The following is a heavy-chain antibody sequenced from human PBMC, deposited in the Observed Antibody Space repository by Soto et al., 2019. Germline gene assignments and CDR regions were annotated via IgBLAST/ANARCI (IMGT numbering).Heavy chain of an antibody. CDR3: AKGVSPYSYGGNFDY. V-gene: IGHV3-23*01. CDR1: GFTFSSYA. J-gene: IGHJ4*02. D-gene: IGHD5-18*01. Sequence: EVQLLESGGGLVQPGGSLRLSCAASGFTFSSYAMSWVRQAPGKGLEWVSVISGSGGSTYYADSVKCRFTIYRDNSKNTLYLQMNSLRAEDTAVYYCAKGVSPYSYGGNFDYWGQGTLVTVSS. CDR2: ISGSGGST.